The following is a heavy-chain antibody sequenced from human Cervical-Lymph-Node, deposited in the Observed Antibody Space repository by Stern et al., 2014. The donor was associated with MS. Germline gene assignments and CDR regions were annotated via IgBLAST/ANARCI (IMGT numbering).Heavy chain of an antibody. CDR3: VRVSLSTGSNIRNYYYGMDV. CDR1: GYTFTGHY. V-gene: IGHV1-2*02. J-gene: IGHJ6*02. D-gene: IGHD2/OR15-2a*01. CDR2: INTQSSVT. Sequence: VHLVESGAEVKKPGASVNVSCRASGYTFTGHYIHWMRQAPGHGLEWMGWINTQSSVTNYAQKFQGRVTMTRDTSFNTGYMELSSLTSDDTAVYYCVRVSLSTGSNIRNYYYGMDVWGQGTTVAVSS.